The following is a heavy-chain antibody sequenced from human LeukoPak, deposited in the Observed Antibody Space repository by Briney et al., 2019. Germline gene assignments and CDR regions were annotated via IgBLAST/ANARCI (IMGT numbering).Heavy chain of an antibody. CDR2: TNPNSGGT. D-gene: IGHD2-8*02. V-gene: IGHV1-2*02. CDR1: GYTFTGYY. Sequence: RASVKVSCKASGYTFTGYYMHWVQQAPGQGLEWMGWTNPNSGGTNYAQKLQGRVTMTTDTSTSTAYMELRSLRSDDTAVYYCARGPTGGSFYYLDYWGQGTLVTVSS. J-gene: IGHJ4*02. CDR3: ARGPTGGSFYYLDY.